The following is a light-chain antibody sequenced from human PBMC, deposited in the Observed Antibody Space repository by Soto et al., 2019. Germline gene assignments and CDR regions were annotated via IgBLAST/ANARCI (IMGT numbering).Light chain of an antibody. J-gene: IGKJ1*01. V-gene: IGKV3-15*01. CDR1: QSVSSN. Sequence: EIVMTQSPATLSVSPGERATLSGRASQSVSSNLAGYQQKPGQGPRPLIYDASNRATGIPARFSGTVYGTEFTLTISGVQSEDFAVYYCQEYNNWPPRAWTFGQGTKVEMK. CDR3: QEYNNWPPRAWT. CDR2: DAS.